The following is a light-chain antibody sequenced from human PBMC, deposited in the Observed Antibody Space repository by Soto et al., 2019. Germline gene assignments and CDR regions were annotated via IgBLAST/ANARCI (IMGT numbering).Light chain of an antibody. CDR2: GAS. Sequence: EVVMTQSPATLSVSPGERATLSCRASQRISSNLAWYQQRRGQAPRLLIYGASTRAPGIPARFSGSGSETEFTLTISSLQSEDFAVYYCQHYNNWPPWTFGQGTKVAIK. CDR1: QRISSN. CDR3: QHYNNWPPWT. V-gene: IGKV3-15*01. J-gene: IGKJ1*01.